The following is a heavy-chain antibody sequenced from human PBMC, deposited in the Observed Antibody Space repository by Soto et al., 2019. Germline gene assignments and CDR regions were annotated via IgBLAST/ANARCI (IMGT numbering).Heavy chain of an antibody. CDR1: GGAVSSGNYF. Sequence: SETLSLTCTVSGGAVSSGNYFWSWIRQPPGKGPEWIGCIYSSGSTNYSPSLKSRVTISVDTSKNQFSLKLNSVTAADTAVYYCARDPGYWGQGTLVTVSS. J-gene: IGHJ4*02. CDR2: IYSSGST. V-gene: IGHV4-61*01. CDR3: ARDPGY.